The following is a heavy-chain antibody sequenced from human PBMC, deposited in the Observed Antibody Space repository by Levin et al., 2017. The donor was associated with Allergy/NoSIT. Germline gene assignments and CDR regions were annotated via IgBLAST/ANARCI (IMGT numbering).Heavy chain of an antibody. J-gene: IGHJ4*02. Sequence: ASVKVSCKASGYTFTGYYMHWVRQAPGQGLEWMGWINPNSGGTNYAQKFQGRVTMTRDTSISTAYMELSRLRSDDTAVYYCAREGYYYGSGSYLFCYWGQGTLVTVSS. CDR1: GYTFTGYY. V-gene: IGHV1-2*02. D-gene: IGHD3-10*01. CDR3: AREGYYYGSGSYLFCY. CDR2: INPNSGGT.